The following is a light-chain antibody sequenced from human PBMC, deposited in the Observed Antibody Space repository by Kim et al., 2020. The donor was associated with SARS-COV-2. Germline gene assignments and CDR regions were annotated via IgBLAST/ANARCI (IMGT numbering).Light chain of an antibody. J-gene: IGLJ1*01. Sequence: PGQTASLSCSSDNLETNYTFWYQQRPGQAPILVIYQDNKRPSAIPERFSGSNSGDTATLTISGTQAMDEADYYCQAWDSSTALYVFGTGTKVTVL. V-gene: IGLV3-1*01. CDR2: QDN. CDR1: NLETNY. CDR3: QAWDSSTALYV.